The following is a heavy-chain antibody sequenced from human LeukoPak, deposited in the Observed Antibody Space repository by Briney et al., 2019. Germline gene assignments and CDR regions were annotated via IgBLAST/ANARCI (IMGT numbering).Heavy chain of an antibody. D-gene: IGHD2-2*01. CDR2: IIPIFGTA. CDR3: ARFGVPAGYCSSTSCYNWFDP. J-gene: IGHJ5*02. CDR1: GGTFSSYA. V-gene: IGHV1-69*05. Sequence: SVKVSCKASGGTFSSYAISWVRQAPGQGLEWMGRIIPIFGTANYAQKFQGRVTITTDESTGTAYMELSSLRSEDTAVYYCARFGVPAGYCSSTSCYNWFDPWGQGTLVTVSS.